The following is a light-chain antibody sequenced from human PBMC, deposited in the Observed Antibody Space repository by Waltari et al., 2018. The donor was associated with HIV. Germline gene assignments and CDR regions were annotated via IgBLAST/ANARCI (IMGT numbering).Light chain of an antibody. CDR3: QQYNNWPPCT. Sequence: EIVMTQSPATLSVSPGERVTLSCMASHRITTKLACYQQTPGQAPRLLIYGASTRAPGIPDRVSGSVSGTEVTLTISGLQSEDFAMYYCQQYNNWPPCTFGQGTKVEI. CDR2: GAS. J-gene: IGKJ1*01. CDR1: HRITTK. V-gene: IGKV3-15*01.